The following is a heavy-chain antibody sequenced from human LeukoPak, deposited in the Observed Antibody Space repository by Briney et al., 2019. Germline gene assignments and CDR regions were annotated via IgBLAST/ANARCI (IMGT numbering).Heavy chain of an antibody. CDR1: GFTFSSYA. CDR3: ASLSSSWYPFDY. J-gene: IGHJ4*02. CDR2: ISYDGSNK. V-gene: IGHV3-30-3*01. Sequence: PGGSLRLSCAASGFTFSSYAMHWVRQAPGKGLEWVAVISYDGSNKYYADSVKGRFTISRDNSKNTLYLQMNSLRAEDTAVYYCASLSSSWYPFDYWGQGTLVTVSS. D-gene: IGHD6-13*01.